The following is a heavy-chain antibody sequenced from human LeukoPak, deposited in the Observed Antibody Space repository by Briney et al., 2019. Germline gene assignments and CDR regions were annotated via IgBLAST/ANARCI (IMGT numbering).Heavy chain of an antibody. CDR1: GGSINSNSHH. V-gene: IGHV4-39*01. CDR2: MYYNGYT. Sequence: PSETLSLTCTVSGGSINSNSHHWGWIRQPPGKGLEWIGSMYYNGYTYYNPSLKSRVTMSVDTSKNQFSLKLTSVTAADTAVYYCARHSGSYYFDYWGQGTLVTVSS. CDR3: ARHSGSYYFDY. J-gene: IGHJ4*02. D-gene: IGHD1-26*01.